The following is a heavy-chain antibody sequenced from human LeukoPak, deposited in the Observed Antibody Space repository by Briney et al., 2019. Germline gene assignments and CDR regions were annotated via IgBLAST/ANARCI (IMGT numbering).Heavy chain of an antibody. CDR3: ARDPPYCGGDCYDY. J-gene: IGHJ4*02. Sequence: SVKVSCKASGGTFSSYAISWVRQAPGQGLEWMGRIIPIFGTANYAQKFQGRVTITTDESTSTAYMELSSLRSEDTAVYYCARDPPYCGGDCYDYRGQGTLVTVSS. CDR2: IIPIFGTA. D-gene: IGHD2-21*01. CDR1: GGTFSSYA. V-gene: IGHV1-69*05.